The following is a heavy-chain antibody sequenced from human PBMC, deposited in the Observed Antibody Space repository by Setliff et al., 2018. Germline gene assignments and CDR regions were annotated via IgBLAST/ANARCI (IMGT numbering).Heavy chain of an antibody. CDR2: ISSSSSTI. Sequence: PGGSLRLSCAASGFSFSSYSMNWVRQAPGKGLEWVSYISSSSSTIYYADSVKGRFTISRDNAKNSLYLQMNSLRAEDTAVYYCARDRDSGSYFLRYFDYWGQGTLVTVSS. J-gene: IGHJ4*02. V-gene: IGHV3-48*01. CDR3: ARDRDSGSYFLRYFDY. CDR1: GFSFSSYS. D-gene: IGHD1-26*01.